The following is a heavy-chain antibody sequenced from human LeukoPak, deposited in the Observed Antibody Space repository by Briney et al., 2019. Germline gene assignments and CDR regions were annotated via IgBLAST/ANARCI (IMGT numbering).Heavy chain of an antibody. CDR2: IHYTGST. J-gene: IGHJ4*02. CDR3: ARGRKYTSGYRVTELGSGYSDY. CDR1: GGSINSYY. Sequence: KPSETLSLTCTVSGGSINSYYWSWIRQPPGKGLECIGYIHYTGSTDYNPSLKSRVTFSVDTSKSQFSLKLSSVTAADTAVYYCARGRKYTSGYRVTELGSGYSDYWGQGTLVTVSS. D-gene: IGHD5-18*01. V-gene: IGHV4-59*01.